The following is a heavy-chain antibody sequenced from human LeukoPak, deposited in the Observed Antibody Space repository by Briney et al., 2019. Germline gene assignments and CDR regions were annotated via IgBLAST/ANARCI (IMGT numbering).Heavy chain of an antibody. J-gene: IGHJ5*02. CDR2: IHYSGNT. CDR1: GDSITSYY. CDR3: ARVEVDGIDP. Sequence: SETLSLTCSVSGDSITSYYWSWIRQPPGKGLEWIGYIHYSGNTNYNPSLKSRVTISVDTSKNQFSLKLSSVTAADTAVYYCARVEVDGIDPWGQGTLVTVS. V-gene: IGHV4-59*01. D-gene: IGHD5-24*01.